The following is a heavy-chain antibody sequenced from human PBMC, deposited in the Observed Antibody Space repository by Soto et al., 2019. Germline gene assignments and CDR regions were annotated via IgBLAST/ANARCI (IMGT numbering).Heavy chain of an antibody. CDR2: ISYDGSKK. D-gene: IGHD3-22*01. V-gene: IGHV3-30*18. J-gene: IGHJ4*02. CDR3: AKDYGSSGYTDY. CDR1: GFTFSSYG. Sequence: PGGSLRLSCAASGFTFSSYGMHWVRQAPGKGLEWVAVISYDGSKKYYADSVKGRFSISRDNSKNTLYLQMNSLRAEDTAVYNCAKDYGSSGYTDYWGQGTLVTVSS.